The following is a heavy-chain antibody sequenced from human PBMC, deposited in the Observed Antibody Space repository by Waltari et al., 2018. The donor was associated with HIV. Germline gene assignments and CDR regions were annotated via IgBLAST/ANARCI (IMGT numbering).Heavy chain of an antibody. CDR1: GGSISSGDYY. J-gene: IGHJ6*02. D-gene: IGHD2-2*01. CDR2: IYYSGST. V-gene: IGHV4-30-4*01. CDR3: ARAGSVFGTSPYGMDV. Sequence: QVQLQESGPGLVKPSQTLSLTCTVSGGSISSGDYYWSWIRQPPGKGLECIGYIYYSGSTYDNPSRKSRVTISVDTSKNQFSLKLSSVSAADTAVYYCARAGSVFGTSPYGMDVWGQGTTVTVSS.